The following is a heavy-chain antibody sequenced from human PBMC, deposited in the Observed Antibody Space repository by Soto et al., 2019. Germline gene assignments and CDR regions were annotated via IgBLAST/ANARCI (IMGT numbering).Heavy chain of an antibody. Sequence: LKISCKGSGYNFTDYWIPWVRQMPGKGLEWMGRIDPSDSSPNYRPSFQGHVTISADKSISTAYLQWSSLKASDTAMYFCARQQWPPRYYYYFFMDVWGQGTTVTVS. CDR1: GYNFTDYW. CDR2: IDPSDSSP. V-gene: IGHV5-10-1*01. J-gene: IGHJ6*02. CDR3: ARQQWPPRYYYYFFMDV. D-gene: IGHD6-19*01.